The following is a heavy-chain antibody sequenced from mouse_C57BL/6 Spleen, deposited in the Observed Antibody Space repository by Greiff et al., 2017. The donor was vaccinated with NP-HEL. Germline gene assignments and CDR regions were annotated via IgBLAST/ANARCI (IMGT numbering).Heavy chain of an antibody. CDR2: IWWDDDK. V-gene: IGHV8-8*01. Sequence: QVQLKESGPGILQPSQTLSLTCSFSGFSLSTFGMGVGWIRQPSGKGLEWLAHIWWDDDKYYNPALKSRLTISKDTSKNQVFLKIANVDTADTATYYCARKGPSMVTEEGGYAMDYWGQGTSVTVSS. CDR3: ARKGPSMVTEEGGYAMDY. D-gene: IGHD2-2*01. J-gene: IGHJ4*01. CDR1: GFSLSTFGMG.